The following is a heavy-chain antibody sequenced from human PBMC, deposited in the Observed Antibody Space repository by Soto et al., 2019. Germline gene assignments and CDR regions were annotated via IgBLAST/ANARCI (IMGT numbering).Heavy chain of an antibody. V-gene: IGHV4-59*12. CDR2: IYEGGNT. CDR3: VRRSPEDAFDI. Sequence: SETLSITCTVSGGSISSYYWTWIRQPPGKGLEWIGHIYEGGNTYYTPSLESRVAISTDKSKNQFSLRLSSVTAADTAVYYCVRRSPEDAFDIWGQGTMVTVSS. J-gene: IGHJ3*02. CDR1: GGSISSYY.